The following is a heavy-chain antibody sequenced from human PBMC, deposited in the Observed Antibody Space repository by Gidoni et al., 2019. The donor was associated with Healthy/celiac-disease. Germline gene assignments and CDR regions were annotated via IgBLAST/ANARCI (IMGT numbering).Heavy chain of an antibody. CDR1: GFPVRSNY. CDR2: IYSGGST. D-gene: IGHD1-26*01. Sequence: EVQLVESGGGLIQPGGSLRLSRAASGFPVRSNYMRWVRQAPGKGLEWVSVIYSGGSTYYADSVKGRFTISRDNSKNTLYLQMNSLRAEDTAVYYCARGFHQELLGDSFDYWGQGTLVTVSS. CDR3: ARGFHQELLGDSFDY. V-gene: IGHV3-53*01. J-gene: IGHJ4*02.